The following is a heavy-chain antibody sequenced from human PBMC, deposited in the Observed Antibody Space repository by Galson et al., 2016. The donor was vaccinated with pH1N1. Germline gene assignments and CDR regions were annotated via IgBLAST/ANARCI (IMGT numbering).Heavy chain of an antibody. CDR3: ARDVRISLWLPDF. D-gene: IGHD5-18*01. CDR2: MSAYNGNT. J-gene: IGHJ4*02. Sequence: SVKVSCKASGYTLTNYGITWVRQAPGQGLEWMAWMSAYNGNTNYAQKFQGRVTMATDTSTSTAYTELRNLTSDDTAVYYCARDVRISLWLPDFWGQGTLVTVSS. V-gene: IGHV1-18*01. CDR1: GYTLTNYG.